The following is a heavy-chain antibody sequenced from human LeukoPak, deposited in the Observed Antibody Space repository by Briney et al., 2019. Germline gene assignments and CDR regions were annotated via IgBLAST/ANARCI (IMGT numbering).Heavy chain of an antibody. Sequence: GGSLRLSCAASGFTFSSYSMNWIRQAPGKGLEWISFITSSGSNIFYADSVKGRFTISRDNSKNTLYLQMNSLRAEDTAVYYCAKWGCSGGSCYPFDYWGQGTLVTVSS. V-gene: IGHV3-48*01. J-gene: IGHJ4*02. CDR3: AKWGCSGGSCYPFDY. CDR1: GFTFSSYS. D-gene: IGHD2-15*01. CDR2: ITSSGSNI.